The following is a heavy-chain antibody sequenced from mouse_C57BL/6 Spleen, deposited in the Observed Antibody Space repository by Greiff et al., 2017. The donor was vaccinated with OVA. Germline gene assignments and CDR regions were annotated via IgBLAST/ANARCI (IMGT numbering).Heavy chain of an antibody. J-gene: IGHJ2*01. Sequence: QVQLQQPGAELVKPGASVKLSCKASGYTFTSYWMHWVKQRPGQGLEWIGMIHPNSGSTNYNEKFKSKATLTVDKSSSTAYLQLSSLSSEDSAVYNCARWGTTVVAPDYWGQGTTLTVSS. CDR1: GYTFTSYW. D-gene: IGHD1-1*01. CDR2: IHPNSGST. CDR3: ARWGTTVVAPDY. V-gene: IGHV1-64*01.